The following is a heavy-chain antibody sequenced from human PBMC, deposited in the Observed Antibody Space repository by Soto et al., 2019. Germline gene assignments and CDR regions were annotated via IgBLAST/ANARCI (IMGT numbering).Heavy chain of an antibody. D-gene: IGHD3-22*01. J-gene: IGHJ3*02. V-gene: IGHV1-69*12. Sequence: QVQLVQSGAEVKKPGSSVKVSCKASGGTFSSYAISWVRQAPGQGLEWMGGIIPIFGTANYAQKFQGRVTIPADESTSTADKELSSLRSEDTAVYYCAIDDPPYDTHGAFDIWGQGTMVTVSS. CDR3: AIDDPPYDTHGAFDI. CDR2: IIPIFGTA. CDR1: GGTFSSYA.